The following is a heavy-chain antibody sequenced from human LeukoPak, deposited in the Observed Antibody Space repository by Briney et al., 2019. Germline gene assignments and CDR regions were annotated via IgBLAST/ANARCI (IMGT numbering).Heavy chain of an antibody. CDR1: GFTFSSYS. Sequence: GGSLRLSCAASGFTFSSYSMNWVRQAPGKGLEWVSSISPSTSYIYYADSVKGRFTISRDNAKNSLYLQMNSLRVEDTAVYFCTRDTPWAYWGQGTLATVSS. J-gene: IGHJ4*02. CDR3: TRDTPWAY. V-gene: IGHV3-21*01. CDR2: ISPSTSYI.